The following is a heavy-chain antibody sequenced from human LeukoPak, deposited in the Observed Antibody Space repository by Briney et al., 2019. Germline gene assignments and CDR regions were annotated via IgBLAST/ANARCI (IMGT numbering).Heavy chain of an antibody. V-gene: IGHV4-4*02. J-gene: IGHJ4*02. D-gene: IGHD3-10*01. CDR3: ASISYGSGSYYVFGY. CDR2: IYHSGRT. Sequence: SETLSLTCVVSGGSISSGTWWIWIRQPPGKGLEWIGEIYHSGRTNYNPSLKSRVTISVDKSKNQFSLKLSSVTAADTAVYYCASISYGSGSYYVFGYWGQGALVTVSS. CDR1: GGSISSGTW.